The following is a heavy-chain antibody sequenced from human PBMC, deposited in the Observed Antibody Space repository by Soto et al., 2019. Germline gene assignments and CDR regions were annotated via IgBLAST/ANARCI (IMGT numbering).Heavy chain of an antibody. V-gene: IGHV4-31*03. D-gene: IGHD6-13*01. Sequence: SETLSLTCIVSGGSISSDGYYWSWIRQHPGKGLEWIGYIYYSGSTYYNPSLKSRVTISVDTSKNQFSLKLSSVTAADTAVYYCARDTCGIAAGGPQHGIAVRGQRTTVIVSS. J-gene: IGHJ6*02. CDR3: ARDTCGIAAGGPQHGIAV. CDR1: GGSISSDGYY. CDR2: IYYSGST.